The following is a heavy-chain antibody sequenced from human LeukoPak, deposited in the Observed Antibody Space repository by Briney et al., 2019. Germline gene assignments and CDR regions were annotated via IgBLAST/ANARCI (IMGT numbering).Heavy chain of an antibody. D-gene: IGHD3-22*01. V-gene: IGHV3-7*03. CDR2: IKQDGSET. CDR3: ARGGSSGYYWGSFDI. J-gene: IGHJ3*02. Sequence: PGGSLRLSCGASGFTFSSYWMTWVRQARDRGLEGVASIKQDGSETYYVDSVKGRFTISRDNAKNSLYLQVNSLRAEDTAVYYCARGGSSGYYWGSFDIWGHGTMVTVSS. CDR1: GFTFSSYW.